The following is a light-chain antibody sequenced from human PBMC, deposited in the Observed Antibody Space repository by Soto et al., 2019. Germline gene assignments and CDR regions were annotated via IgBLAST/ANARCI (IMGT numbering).Light chain of an antibody. CDR1: SSDVGGYNY. Sequence: QSALTQPASVSGSPGQSVIISCTGTSSDVGGYNYVSWYQQHPGKVPKLMIYDVSDRPSGVSNRFSGSKSGNTASLTISGLQAEDEADYYCSSFTGSTSYVFGSGTKVTVL. J-gene: IGLJ1*01. CDR3: SSFTGSTSYV. CDR2: DVS. V-gene: IGLV2-14*03.